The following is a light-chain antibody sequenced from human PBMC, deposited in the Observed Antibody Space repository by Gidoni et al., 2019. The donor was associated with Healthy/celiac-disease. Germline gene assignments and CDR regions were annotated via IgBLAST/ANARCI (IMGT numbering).Light chain of an antibody. V-gene: IGKV3-20*01. Sequence: EIVLTQSPGTLSLSPGERATLSCRASQSVSSSYLAWYQQKPGQAPRLLIYCASSRATGIPDRFSGSGSGIDFTLTISRLEPEDFAVYYCQQYRTFGQGTKVEIK. CDR1: QSVSSSY. J-gene: IGKJ1*01. CDR2: CAS. CDR3: QQYRT.